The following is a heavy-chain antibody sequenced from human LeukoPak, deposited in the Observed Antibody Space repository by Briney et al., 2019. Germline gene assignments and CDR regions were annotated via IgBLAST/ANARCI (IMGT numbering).Heavy chain of an antibody. J-gene: IGHJ3*02. Sequence: GGSLRLSCAASGFTFSSCSMNWVRQAPGKGLEWVSSISSSSSYIYYADSVKGRFTISRDNAKNSLYLQMNSLRAEDTAVYYCAREYYYDSSGSYAFDIWGQGTMVTVSS. CDR3: AREYYYDSSGSYAFDI. D-gene: IGHD3-22*01. CDR1: GFTFSSCS. CDR2: ISSSSSYI. V-gene: IGHV3-21*01.